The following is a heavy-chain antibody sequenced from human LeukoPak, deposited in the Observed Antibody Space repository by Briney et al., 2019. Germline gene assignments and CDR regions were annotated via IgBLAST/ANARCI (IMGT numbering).Heavy chain of an antibody. Sequence: SETLSLNCAVYGGSFSGYYWSWIRQPPGKGLEWIGEINHSRSTNYNPSLKSRVTISVDTSKNQFSLKLSSVTAADTAVYYCARPRRGLAVAGLNWFDPWGQGTLVTVSS. V-gene: IGHV4-34*01. CDR2: INHSRST. D-gene: IGHD6-19*01. J-gene: IGHJ5*02. CDR1: GGSFSGYY. CDR3: ARPRRGLAVAGLNWFDP.